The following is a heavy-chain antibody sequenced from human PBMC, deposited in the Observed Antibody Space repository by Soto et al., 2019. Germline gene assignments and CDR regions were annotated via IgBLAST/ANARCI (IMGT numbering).Heavy chain of an antibody. V-gene: IGHV2-5*01. CDR3: APSGYYDFRSDYSGLDY. CDR1: GFSLSTSGVG. J-gene: IGHJ6*01. Sequence: SAPTLVNPTQTLTLTCTFSGFSLSTSGVGVGWIRQPPGKALEWLALIYWNDDKRYSPSLKSRLTITKDTSKNQVVLTMTNMDPVDTATYYCAPSGYYDFRSDYSGLDYWGQGTMVTVSS. CDR2: IYWNDDK. D-gene: IGHD3-3*01.